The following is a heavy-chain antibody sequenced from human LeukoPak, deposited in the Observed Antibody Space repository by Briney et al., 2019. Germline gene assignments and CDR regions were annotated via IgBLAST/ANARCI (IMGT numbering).Heavy chain of an antibody. CDR1: GGSISSYY. CDR2: IYYSGST. Sequence: SETLSLTCTVSGGSISSYYWSWIRQPPGKGLEWIGYIYYSGSTNYNPSLKSRVTISVDTSKNQFSLKLSSVTAADTAVYYCARARSGYSGGRIDYWGQGTLVIVS. D-gene: IGHD5-12*01. V-gene: IGHV4-59*01. J-gene: IGHJ4*02. CDR3: ARARSGYSGGRIDY.